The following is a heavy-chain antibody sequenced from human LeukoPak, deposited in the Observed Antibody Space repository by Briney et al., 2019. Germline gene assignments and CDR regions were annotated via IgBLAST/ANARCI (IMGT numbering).Heavy chain of an antibody. CDR2: MNPNSGNT. V-gene: IGHV1-8*02. J-gene: IGHJ6*02. CDR1: GGTFSSYA. D-gene: IGHD1-7*01. Sequence: GSSVKVFCKASGGTFSSYAISRVRQAPGQGLEWMGWMNPNSGNTGYAQKFQGRVTMTRNTSISTAYMELSSLRSEDTAVYYCARGARRANWNYVYYYGMDVWGQGTTVTVSS. CDR3: ARGARRANWNYVYYYGMDV.